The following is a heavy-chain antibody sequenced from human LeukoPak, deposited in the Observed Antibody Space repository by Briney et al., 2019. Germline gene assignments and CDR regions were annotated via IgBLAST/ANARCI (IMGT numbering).Heavy chain of an antibody. CDR2: ISYDGSNK. V-gene: IGHV3-30-3*01. CDR1: EFTFRTFV. Sequence: GGSLRLSGAASEFTFRTFVRHWVRQALAKGLEWVAVISYDGSNKNYADSVKGRFTISRDNSKNTLYLQMNSLRAEDTAVYYCARGQAAGTDYWGQGTLVTVSS. D-gene: IGHD6-13*01. CDR3: ARGQAAGTDY. J-gene: IGHJ4*02.